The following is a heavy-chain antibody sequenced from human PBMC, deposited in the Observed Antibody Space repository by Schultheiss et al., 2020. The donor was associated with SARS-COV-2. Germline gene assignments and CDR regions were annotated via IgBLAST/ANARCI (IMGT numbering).Heavy chain of an antibody. D-gene: IGHD3-3*01. V-gene: IGHV4-61*05. Sequence: SETLSLTCTVSGGSISSSSYYWGWIRQHPGKGLEWIGYISYSGSTNYNPSLKSRVTISVDTSKNQFSLKLSSVTAADTAVYYCARDGYDFWSGIALDYWGQGTLVTVSS. CDR2: ISYSGST. CDR1: GGSISSSSYY. J-gene: IGHJ4*02. CDR3: ARDGYDFWSGIALDY.